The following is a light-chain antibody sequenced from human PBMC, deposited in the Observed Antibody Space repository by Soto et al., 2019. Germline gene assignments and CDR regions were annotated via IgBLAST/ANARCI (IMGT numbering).Light chain of an antibody. CDR3: ASYTISSTRV. Sequence: QSVLTQPASVSGSPGQSITISCTGSNSDVGAYNYVSWYQQHPGKAPKLIIYEVNNRPSGVSHRFSGSKFGNTASLTISGLQADDEADYYCASYTISSTRVFGGGTKLTVL. V-gene: IGLV2-14*01. CDR1: NSDVGAYNY. J-gene: IGLJ3*02. CDR2: EVN.